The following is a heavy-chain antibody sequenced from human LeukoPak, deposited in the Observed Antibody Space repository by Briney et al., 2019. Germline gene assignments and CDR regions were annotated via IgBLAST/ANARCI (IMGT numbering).Heavy chain of an antibody. D-gene: IGHD3-10*01. CDR2: INHSGST. CDR1: GFTFSNAW. J-gene: IGHJ4*02. CDR3: ARGNRQLAYYGSGSRLPYDY. V-gene: IGHV4-34*01. Sequence: GSLRLSCAASGFTFSNAWMSWIRQPPGKGLEWIGEINHSGSTNYNPSLKSRVTISVDTSKNQFSLKLSSVTAADTAVYYCARGNRQLAYYGSGSRLPYDYWGQGSLVTVSS.